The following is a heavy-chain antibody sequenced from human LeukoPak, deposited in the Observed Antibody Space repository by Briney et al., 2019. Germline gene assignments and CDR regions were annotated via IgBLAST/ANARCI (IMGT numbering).Heavy chain of an antibody. V-gene: IGHV4-31*03. CDR1: GGSINSGGSY. Sequence: PSQTLSLTCTVSGGSINSGGSYWSWIRQHPGKGLEWIGCIYYSWSSYYNPSLKSRVTLSLDTSKNQFSLKLSSVTAADTAVYYCARDNGDYRSIYYYMDVWGQGTLVTVSS. CDR2: IYYSWSS. CDR3: ARDNGDYRSIYYYMDV. J-gene: IGHJ6*03. D-gene: IGHD4-11*01.